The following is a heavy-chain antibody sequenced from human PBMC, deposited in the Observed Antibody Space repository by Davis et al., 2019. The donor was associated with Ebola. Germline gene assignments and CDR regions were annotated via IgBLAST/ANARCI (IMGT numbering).Heavy chain of an antibody. D-gene: IGHD2-21*01. CDR1: GFTSGCCA. V-gene: IGHV3-23*05. CDR2: IGSSSNGR. J-gene: IGHJ6*02. CDR3: AKDLLWWSASDV. Sequence: GESLKISCTASGFTSGCCAMNWVRQAPGKGLEWVSGIGSSSNGRHYADSVKGRFTISRDDSKNTVYLQMNSLRAEDTAVYYCAKDLLWWSASDVWGRGTTVTVSS.